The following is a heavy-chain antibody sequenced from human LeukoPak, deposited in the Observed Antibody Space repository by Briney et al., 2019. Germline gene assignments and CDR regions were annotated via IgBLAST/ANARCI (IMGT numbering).Heavy chain of an antibody. CDR3: ARSEGYCSSTSCYIEDY. CDR1: GYTFTSYG. V-gene: IGHV1-18*01. J-gene: IGHJ4*02. CDR2: ISAYNGNT. Sequence: GASVKVSCKASGYTFTSYGISWVRQAPGQGLEWMGWISAYNGNTNYAQKLQGRVTMTTDTSTSTAYMELRSLRSDDTAVYYCARSEGYCSSTSCYIEDYWGQGTLVTVS. D-gene: IGHD2-2*02.